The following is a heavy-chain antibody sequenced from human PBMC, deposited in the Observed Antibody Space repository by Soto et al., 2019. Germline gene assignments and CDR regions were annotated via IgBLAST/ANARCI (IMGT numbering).Heavy chain of an antibody. D-gene: IGHD3-16*01. Sequence: SETLSLTCTVSGGSISSYYWSWIRQPPGKGLEWIGYIYYSGSTNYNPSLKSRVTISVDTSKNQFSLKLSSVTAADTAVYYCARAWSDYVWGSPISDYWGQGTLVTVSS. CDR1: GGSISSYY. CDR2: IYYSGST. V-gene: IGHV4-59*08. CDR3: ARAWSDYVWGSPISDY. J-gene: IGHJ4*02.